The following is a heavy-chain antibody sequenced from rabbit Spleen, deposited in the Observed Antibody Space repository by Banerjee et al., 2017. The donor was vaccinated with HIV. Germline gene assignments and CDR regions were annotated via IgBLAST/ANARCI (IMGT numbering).Heavy chain of an antibody. J-gene: IGHJ4*01. V-gene: IGHV1S40*01. CDR3: ARDGAGDGGAGYDEDFSFNL. CDR2: IYPDSSGST. CDR1: GFSFSSSYY. Sequence: QSLEVSGGDLVKPGASLTITCTASGFSFSSSYYMCWVRQAPGKGLECIACIYPDSSGSTYYASWAKGRFTISKTSSTTVTLQMTSLTAADTATYFCARDGAGDGGAGYDEDFSFNLWGQGTLVTVS. D-gene: IGHD6-1*01.